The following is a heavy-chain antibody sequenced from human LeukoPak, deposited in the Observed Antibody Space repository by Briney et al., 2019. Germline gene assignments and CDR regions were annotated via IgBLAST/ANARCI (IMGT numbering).Heavy chain of an antibody. CDR2: ISYDGSNK. D-gene: IGHD6-19*01. CDR3: AKDIGANLVAGFDY. V-gene: IGHV3-30*18. CDR1: GFTVSNNY. Sequence: GGSLRLSCAASGFTVSNNYMSWVRQAPGKGLEWVAVISYDGSNKYYADSVKGRFTISRDNSKNTLYLQMNSLRAEDTAVYYCAKDIGANLVAGFDYWGQGTLVTVSS. J-gene: IGHJ4*02.